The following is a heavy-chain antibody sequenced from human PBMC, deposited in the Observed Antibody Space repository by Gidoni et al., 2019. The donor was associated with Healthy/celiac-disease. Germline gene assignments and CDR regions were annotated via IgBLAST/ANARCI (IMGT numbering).Heavy chain of an antibody. CDR3: ARWVRSEGYNYGYYYYYYMDV. V-gene: IGHV4-59*01. CDR1: GGSIRSYY. CDR2: IYYSGRT. Sequence: QVQLQESGPGLVKPSETLSLTCTVSGGSIRSYYWSWIRQPPGKGLEWIAYIYYSGRTNYNPSLKSRVTIAVDTSKNQFSLKLSSVTAADTAVYYCARWVRSEGYNYGYYYYYYMDVWGKGTTVTVAS. D-gene: IGHD5-18*01. J-gene: IGHJ6*03.